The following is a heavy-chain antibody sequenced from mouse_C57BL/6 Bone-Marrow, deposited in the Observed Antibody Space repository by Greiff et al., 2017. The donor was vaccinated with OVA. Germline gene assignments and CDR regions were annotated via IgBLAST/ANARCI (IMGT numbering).Heavy chain of an antibody. V-gene: IGHV1-42*01. D-gene: IGHD4-1*01. CDR2: INPSTGGT. CDR1: GYSFTGYY. J-gene: IGHJ3*01. Sequence: EVQLQQSGPELVKPGASVKISCKASGYSFTGYYMNWVKQSPEKSLEWIGEINPSTGGTTYNQKFKAKATLTVDKSSSTAYMQLKSLTSEDSAVYYCARDLTGPCRFAYWGQGTLVTVSA. CDR3: ARDLTGPCRFAY.